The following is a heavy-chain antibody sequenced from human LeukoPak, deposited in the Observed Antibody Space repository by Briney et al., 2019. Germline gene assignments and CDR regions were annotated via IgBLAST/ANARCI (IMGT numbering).Heavy chain of an antibody. D-gene: IGHD3/OR15-3a*01. CDR2: IYEGGDI. J-gene: IGHJ3*02. Sequence: PGGSLRLSCAALGFTVSRTYMRWVRQAPGKGLEWVSVIYEGGDIYYADSVRGRFAISRDNSKNTVYLQMNGLRGEDTAVYYCARDPSGTGTGSDIWGQGTMVTVSS. V-gene: IGHV3-66*01. CDR3: ARDPSGTGTGSDI. CDR1: GFTVSRTY.